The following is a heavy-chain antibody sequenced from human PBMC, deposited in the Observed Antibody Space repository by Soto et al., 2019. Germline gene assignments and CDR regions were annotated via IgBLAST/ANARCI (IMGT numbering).Heavy chain of an antibody. CDR3: ARELYGSGSYSIYYYYYGMDV. CDR2: INHSGST. D-gene: IGHD3-10*01. V-gene: IGHV4-34*01. Sequence: SETLSLTCAVYGGSFSGYYWSWIRQPPGKGLEWIGEINHSGSTNYNPSLKSRVTISVDTSKNQFSLKLSSVTAADTAVYYCARELYGSGSYSIYYYYYGMDVWGQGTKVTVSS. CDR1: GGSFSGYY. J-gene: IGHJ6*02.